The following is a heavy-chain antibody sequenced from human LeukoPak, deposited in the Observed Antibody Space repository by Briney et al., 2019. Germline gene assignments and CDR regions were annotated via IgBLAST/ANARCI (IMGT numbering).Heavy chain of an antibody. CDR3: AGDMGQQLVRDYYYYMDV. CDR1: GSTFSSYA. CDR2: IIPIFGTA. Sequence: SVKVSCKASGSTFSSYAISWVRQAPGQGLEWMGGIIPIFGTANYAQKFQGRVTITTDESTSTAYMELSSLRSEDTAVYYCAGDMGQQLVRDYYYYMDVWGKGTTVTVSS. D-gene: IGHD6-13*01. V-gene: IGHV1-69*05. J-gene: IGHJ6*03.